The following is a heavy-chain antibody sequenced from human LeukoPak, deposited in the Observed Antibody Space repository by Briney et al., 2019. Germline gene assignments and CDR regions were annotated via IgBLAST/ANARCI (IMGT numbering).Heavy chain of an antibody. D-gene: IGHD6-6*01. CDR2: IIPIFGTE. CDR1: GGTFSSYA. J-gene: IGHJ3*02. Sequence: SVKVSCKASGGTFSSYAISWVRQAPGQGLEWVGGIIPIFGTENYAQKFPGRVTITADESTSTAYMELSSLRSEDTAVYYCARDLGIAAPTAFDIWGPGTMVTVSS. V-gene: IGHV1-69*13. CDR3: ARDLGIAAPTAFDI.